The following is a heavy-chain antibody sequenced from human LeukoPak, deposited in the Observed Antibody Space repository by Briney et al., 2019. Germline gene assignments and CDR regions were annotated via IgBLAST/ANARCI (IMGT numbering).Heavy chain of an antibody. V-gene: IGHV4-61*01. D-gene: IGHD4-17*01. CDR2: IYYSGST. Sequence: PSETLSLTCTASGGSVSSGSYYWSWIRQPPGKGLGCIGYIYYSGSTNYNPSLKSRVTISLDTSKSQFSLKLSSVTAADTAVYYCARGDYGDYSGTHYYMDVWGKGTTVTVSS. CDR3: ARGDYGDYSGTHYYMDV. CDR1: GGSVSSGSYY. J-gene: IGHJ6*03.